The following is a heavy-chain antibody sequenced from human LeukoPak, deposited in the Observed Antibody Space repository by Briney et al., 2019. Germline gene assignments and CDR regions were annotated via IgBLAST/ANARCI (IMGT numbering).Heavy chain of an antibody. V-gene: IGHV4-59*08. CDR2: IYYSGST. Sequence: SETLPLTCTVSGGSISSYYWSWIRQPPGKGLEWIGYIYYSGSTNYNPSLKSRVTISVDTSKNQFSLKLSSVTAADTAVYYCARQGSGSYYNIDYWGQGTLVTVSS. J-gene: IGHJ4*02. CDR1: GGSISSYY. D-gene: IGHD3-10*01. CDR3: ARQGSGSYYNIDY.